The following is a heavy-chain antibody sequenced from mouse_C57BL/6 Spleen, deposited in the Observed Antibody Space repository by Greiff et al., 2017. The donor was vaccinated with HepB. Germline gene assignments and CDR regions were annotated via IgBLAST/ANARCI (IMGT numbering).Heavy chain of an antibody. D-gene: IGHD1-1*01. Sequence: EVKLVESGGGLVKPGGSLKLSVAASGFPFGDYGMHGVRQAPEKGLEWVAYISRGVGTIYYADTGKGGFTISRDNAKNTLFLQMTSLRAEDTAMYYCARKDYYGSSYWYFDVWGTGTTVTVSS. CDR2: ISRGVGTI. CDR1: GFPFGDYG. V-gene: IGHV5-17*01. J-gene: IGHJ1*03. CDR3: ARKDYYGSSYWYFDV.